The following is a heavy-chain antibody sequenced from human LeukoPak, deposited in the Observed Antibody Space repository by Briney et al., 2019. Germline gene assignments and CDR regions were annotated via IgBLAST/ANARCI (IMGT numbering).Heavy chain of an antibody. CDR2: VYYSGST. CDR1: GGSISSYY. V-gene: IGHV4-59*01. CDR3: ARERRNYYDTSGYDY. Sequence: SETLSLTCTVSGGSISSYYWSWIRQPPGKGLEWIGYVYYSGSTNYNPSVKSRVTMSVDTFKNQFSLKLSSVTAADTAVYYCARERRNYYDTSGYDYWGQGTLVTVSS. J-gene: IGHJ4*02. D-gene: IGHD3-22*01.